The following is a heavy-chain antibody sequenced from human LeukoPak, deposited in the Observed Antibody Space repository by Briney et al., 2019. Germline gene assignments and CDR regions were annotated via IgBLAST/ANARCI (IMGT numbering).Heavy chain of an antibody. V-gene: IGHV4-59*12. CDR3: ARDLGLGRYYYYMDV. J-gene: IGHJ6*03. CDR1: GGSISSYY. D-gene: IGHD2-15*01. Sequence: PSETLSLTCTVSGGSISSYYWSWIRQPPGKGLEWIGYIYYSGSTNYNPSLKSRVTISVDTSKNQFSLKLSSVTAADTAVYYCARDLGLGRYYYYMDVWGKGTTVTVSS. CDR2: IYYSGST.